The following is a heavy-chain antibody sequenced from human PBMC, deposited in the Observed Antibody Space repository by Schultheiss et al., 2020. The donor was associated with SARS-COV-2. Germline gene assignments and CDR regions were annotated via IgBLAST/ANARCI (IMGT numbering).Heavy chain of an antibody. Sequence: SETLSLTCTVSGGSISSGSYYWSWIRQPPGKGLEWIGEISHSGSTNYNPSLKSRVTISVDTSKNRFSLKLSSVTAADTAVYYCARGATMVLPSALGLGYYYYYYMDVWGKGTTVTVSS. CDR3: ARGATMVLPSALGLGYYYYYYMDV. CDR1: GGSISSGSYY. CDR2: ISHSGST. J-gene: IGHJ6*03. D-gene: IGHD5-12*01. V-gene: IGHV4-61*01.